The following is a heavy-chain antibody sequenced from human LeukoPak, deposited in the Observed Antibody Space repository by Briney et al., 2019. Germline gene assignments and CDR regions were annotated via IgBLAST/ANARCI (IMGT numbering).Heavy chain of an antibody. CDR3: TRGSYDVLTGYSTLGEY. Sequence: SETLSLTCTVSGGSLSSSSYYWGWVRQPPGKGLEWIGNIYYSGSTYYNPSLKSRLTISLDTSQRQFSLRLSSVTAADTALYYCTRGSYDVLTGYSTLGEYWGQGTLVTVSS. J-gene: IGHJ4*02. CDR1: GGSLSSSSYY. V-gene: IGHV4-39*01. CDR2: IYYSGST. D-gene: IGHD3-9*01.